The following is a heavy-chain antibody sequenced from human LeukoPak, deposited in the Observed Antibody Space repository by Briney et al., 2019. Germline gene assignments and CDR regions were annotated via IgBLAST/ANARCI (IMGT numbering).Heavy chain of an antibody. CDR1: GGSISSYY. CDR3: ATLAGITIFGDTFDY. V-gene: IGHV4-59*08. D-gene: IGHD3-3*01. J-gene: IGHJ4*02. CDR2: IYYSGST. Sequence: PSETLSLTCTVSGGSISSYYWNWIRQPPGKGLEWIGYIYYSGSTHYNPSLKSRVTISVDTSKNQFSLKLSSVTAADTAVYYCATLAGITIFGDTFDYWGQGTLVTVSS.